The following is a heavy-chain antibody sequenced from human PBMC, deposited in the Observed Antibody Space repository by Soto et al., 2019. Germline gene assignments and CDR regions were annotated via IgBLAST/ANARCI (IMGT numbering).Heavy chain of an antibody. D-gene: IGHD2-8*01. CDR3: ARDNGMAGSFDP. Sequence: LRLSCAASGFAFSTYSMNWVRQAPGKGLEWVSYISFSSTTIFYADSVRGRFTISRDNAKNSLYLQMNTLRDEDTAVYYCARDNGMAGSFDPWGQGTLVTVSS. CDR2: ISFSSTTI. CDR1: GFAFSTYS. J-gene: IGHJ5*02. V-gene: IGHV3-48*02.